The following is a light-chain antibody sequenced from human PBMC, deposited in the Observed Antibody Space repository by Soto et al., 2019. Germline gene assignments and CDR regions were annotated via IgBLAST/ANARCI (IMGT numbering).Light chain of an antibody. Sequence: SGLTQSPATLSLSPGERATLSRRASQSVSNYLAWYQQKPGQAPRLLIYDASNRATDIPARFSGSGSGTDFTLTISSLEPEDFAVYYCQQRSNWPPFTFGQGTRLEIK. CDR2: DAS. CDR1: QSVSNY. V-gene: IGKV3-11*01. J-gene: IGKJ5*01. CDR3: QQRSNWPPFT.